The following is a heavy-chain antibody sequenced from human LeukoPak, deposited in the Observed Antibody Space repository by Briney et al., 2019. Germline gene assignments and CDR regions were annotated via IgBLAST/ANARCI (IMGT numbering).Heavy chain of an antibody. CDR3: ARGQQQWLGSGIEFDP. V-gene: IGHV3-30-3*01. D-gene: IGHD6-19*01. CDR1: GFTFSSYA. Sequence: GGSLRLSCAASGFTFSSYAMHWVRQAPGKGLEWVAVISYDGSNKYYADSVKGRFTISRDNSKNTLYLQMNSLRAEDTAVYYCARGQQQWLGSGIEFDPWGQGTLVTVSS. J-gene: IGHJ5*02. CDR2: ISYDGSNK.